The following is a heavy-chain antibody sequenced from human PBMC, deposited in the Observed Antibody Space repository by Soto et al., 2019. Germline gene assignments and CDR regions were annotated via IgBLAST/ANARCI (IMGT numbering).Heavy chain of an antibody. CDR3: ARDRGRMGVAVATWGWCDP. V-gene: IGHV4-31*03. J-gene: IGHJ5*02. Sequence: QVQLQESGPGLVKPSQTLSLPCTVSGGSITSGGYYWSWIRHHPGKGLEWIGYISYRGTTYYSPPLKSRVTIALDTSKIHFSLKLSSVTAADTAVYYCARDRGRMGVAVATWGWCDPWGQGALVTVSS. CDR2: ISYRGTT. CDR1: GGSITSGGYY. D-gene: IGHD2-15*01.